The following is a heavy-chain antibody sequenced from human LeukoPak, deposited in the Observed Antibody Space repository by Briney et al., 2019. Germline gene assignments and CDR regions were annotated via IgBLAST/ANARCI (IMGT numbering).Heavy chain of an antibody. CDR2: IYYSGST. CDR3: ARGYYDFWSGYYTDY. CDR1: GGSISSSSYY. V-gene: IGHV4-39*07. J-gene: IGHJ4*02. Sequence: PSETLSLTCSVSGGSISSSSYYWGWIRQPPGKGLEWIGTIYYSGSTYYNPSLKSRVTILVDTSKNQFSLKLSSVTAADTAVYYCARGYYDFWSGYYTDYWGQGTLVTVSS. D-gene: IGHD3-3*01.